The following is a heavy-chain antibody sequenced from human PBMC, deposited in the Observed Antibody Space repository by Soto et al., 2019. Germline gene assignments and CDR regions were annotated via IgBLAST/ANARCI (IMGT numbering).Heavy chain of an antibody. J-gene: IGHJ4*02. V-gene: IGHV3-21*01. CDR1: GFTFSSYS. Sequence: GGSLRLSCAASGFTFSSYSMNWVRQAPGKGLEWVSSISSSSSYIYYAESVKGRFTISRDNAKNSLYLQMNSLRAEDTAVYYCARADDPGYFDYWGQGTLVTVSS. CDR3: ARADDPGYFDY. CDR2: ISSSSSYI.